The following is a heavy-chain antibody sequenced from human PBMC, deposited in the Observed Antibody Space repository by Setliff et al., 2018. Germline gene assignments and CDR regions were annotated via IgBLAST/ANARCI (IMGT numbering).Heavy chain of an antibody. Sequence: LRLSCAASGFTFSSYSMNWVRQAPGKGLEWVSSISSSSSYIYYADSVKGRFTISRDNAKNSLYLQMNSLRAEDTAVYYCARASSSDNYNFWSGYYDGDAFDIWGQGTMVTVSS. CDR3: ARASSSDNYNFWSGYYDGDAFDI. CDR1: GFTFSSYS. CDR2: ISSSSSYI. D-gene: IGHD3-3*01. J-gene: IGHJ3*02. V-gene: IGHV3-21*01.